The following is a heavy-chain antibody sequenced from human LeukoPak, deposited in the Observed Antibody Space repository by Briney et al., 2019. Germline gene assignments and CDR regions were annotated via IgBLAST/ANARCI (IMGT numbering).Heavy chain of an antibody. CDR3: ARGRPYYFDY. CDR1: GFTFSSYS. V-gene: IGHV3-48*04. J-gene: IGHJ4*02. Sequence: GGSLRLSCAASGFTFSSYSMNWVRQAPGKGLEWVSYISSSSTIYYADSVKGRFTISRDNAKNSLYLQMNNLRAEDTAVYYCARGRPYYFDYWGQGTLVAVSS. CDR2: ISSSSTI.